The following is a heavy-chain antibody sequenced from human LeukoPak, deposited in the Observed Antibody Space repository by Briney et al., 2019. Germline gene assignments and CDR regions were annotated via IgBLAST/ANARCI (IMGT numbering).Heavy chain of an antibody. CDR3: ARAVAGNGGYFYWYMDV. CDR1: GFTFDDYG. CDR2: INWNGGTR. V-gene: IGHV3-20*02. J-gene: IGHJ6*03. Sequence: GGSLRLSFAASGFTFDDYGLSWVRQTPGKGLGWGSGINWNGGTRGYADSVKGRFTISRDNAKNSLYLQMNSLRAEDTALYHCARAVAGNGGYFYWYMDVWGKGTTVTVSS. D-gene: IGHD6-19*01.